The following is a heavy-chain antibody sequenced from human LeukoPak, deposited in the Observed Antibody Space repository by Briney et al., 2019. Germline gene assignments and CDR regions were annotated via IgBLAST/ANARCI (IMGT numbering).Heavy chain of an antibody. CDR2: IIPIFGTA. J-gene: IGHJ4*02. CDR3: ATGDIVVASFDY. Sequence: SVKVSCKASGYTFSDFGISWVRQAPGQGLEWMGGIIPIFGTANYAQKFQGRVTITADESTSTAYMELSSLRSEDTAVYYCATGDIVVASFDYWGQGTLVTVSS. CDR1: GYTFSDFG. V-gene: IGHV1-69*13. D-gene: IGHD2-15*01.